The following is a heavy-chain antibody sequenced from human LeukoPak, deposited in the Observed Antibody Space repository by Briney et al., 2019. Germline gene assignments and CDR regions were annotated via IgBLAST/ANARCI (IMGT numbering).Heavy chain of an antibody. CDR3: ATMGASGSGSYTPYYYGMDV. CDR1: GYTFTELY. D-gene: IGHD3-10*01. V-gene: IGHV1-24*01. J-gene: IGHJ6*02. CDR2: FDPEDGET. Sequence: ASVKVSCKVSGYTFTELYMHWVRQAPGKGLEWMGGFDPEDGETIYAQKFQGRVTMTEDTSTDTAYMEVSSLRSEDTAVYYCATMGASGSGSYTPYYYGMDVWGQGTTVTVSS.